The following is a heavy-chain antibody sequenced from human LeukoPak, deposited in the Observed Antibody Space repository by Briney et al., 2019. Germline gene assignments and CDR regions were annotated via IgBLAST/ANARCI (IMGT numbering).Heavy chain of an antibody. Sequence: AGGSLRLSCAASGFTFSSYGMHWVRQAPGKGLEWVAVISYDGSNKYYADSVKGRFTISRDNSKNTLYLQMNSLRAEDTAVYYCAKAAGLEWELLRPVDYWGQGTLVTVS. CDR1: GFTFSSYG. CDR3: AKAAGLEWELLRPVDY. CDR2: ISYDGSNK. V-gene: IGHV3-30*18. D-gene: IGHD1-26*01. J-gene: IGHJ4*02.